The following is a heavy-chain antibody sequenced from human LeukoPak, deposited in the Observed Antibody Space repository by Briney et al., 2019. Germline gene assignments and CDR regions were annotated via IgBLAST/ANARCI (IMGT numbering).Heavy chain of an antibody. CDR1: GYTFTSYD. D-gene: IGHD1-26*01. J-gene: IGHJ4*02. CDR3: ARARVGATTRYYFDY. Sequence: ASVKVSCKASGYTFTSYDINWVRQATGQGLEWMGWMNPNSGNTGYAQKFQGRVTITRNTSISTAYMELSSLRSEDTAVYYCARARVGATTRYYFDYWGQGTPVTVSS. CDR2: MNPNSGNT. V-gene: IGHV1-8*03.